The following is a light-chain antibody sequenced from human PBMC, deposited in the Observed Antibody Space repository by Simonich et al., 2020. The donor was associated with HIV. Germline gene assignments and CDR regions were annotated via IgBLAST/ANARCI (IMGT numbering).Light chain of an antibody. CDR3: QQANSFPPT. J-gene: IGKJ2*01. V-gene: IGKV1-12*01. Sequence: DIQMTQSPSSVSASVGDRVTISSRASQGISSWFAWYQQKPGKAPKLLIYDASSLQSGVPSRFSGSGSGTNFTLTISSLHPEDFATYYCQQANSFPPTFGQGTKLEIK. CDR2: DAS. CDR1: QGISSW.